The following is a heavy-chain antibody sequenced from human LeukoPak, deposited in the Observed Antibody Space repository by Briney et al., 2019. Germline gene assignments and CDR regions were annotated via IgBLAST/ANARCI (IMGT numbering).Heavy chain of an antibody. CDR3: ARDCEQQWLVLSP. D-gene: IGHD6-19*01. J-gene: IGHJ5*02. V-gene: IGHV3-66*01. Sequence: GGSLRLSCAASGFTVSSNYMSWVRQAPGKGLEWVSVIYSGGSTYYADSVKGRFTISRDNSKNTLYLQMNSLRAEDTAVYYCARDCEQQWLVLSPWGQGTLVTVSS. CDR2: IYSGGST. CDR1: GFTVSSNY.